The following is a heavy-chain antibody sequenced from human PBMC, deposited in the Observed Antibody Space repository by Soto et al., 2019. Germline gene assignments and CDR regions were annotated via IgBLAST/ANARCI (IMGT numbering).Heavy chain of an antibody. V-gene: IGHV4-34*01. CDR3: ASARYDY. Sequence: GIFGWSSTPNYWTWIRQPPGKGLEWIGEINHDGNTNYSPSLKSRVTISVDTSKNQFSLRLTSVTAADTAVYYCASARYDYWGHGTLVTVSS. CDR1: GWSSTPNY. D-gene: IGHD6-6*01. J-gene: IGHJ4*01. CDR2: INHDGNT.